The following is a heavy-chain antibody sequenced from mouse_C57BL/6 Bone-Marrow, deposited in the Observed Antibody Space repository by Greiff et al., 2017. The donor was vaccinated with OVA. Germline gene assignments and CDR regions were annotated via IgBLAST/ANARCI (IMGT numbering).Heavy chain of an antibody. CDR1: GFNIKDYY. CDR2: IDPEDGET. Sequence: EVKLVESGAELVKPGASVKLSCTASGFNIKDYYMHWVKQRTEQGLEWIGRIDPEDGETKYAPKFQGKATITADTSSNTAYLQLSSLTSEDTAVYYCAPTTVRVRYAMDYWGQGTSVTVSS. J-gene: IGHJ4*01. V-gene: IGHV14-2*01. D-gene: IGHD2-10*01. CDR3: APTTVRVRYAMDY.